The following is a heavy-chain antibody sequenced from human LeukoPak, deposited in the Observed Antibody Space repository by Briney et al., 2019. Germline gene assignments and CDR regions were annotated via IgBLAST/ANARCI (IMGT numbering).Heavy chain of an antibody. CDR3: ARGLYSSSWYRWFDP. D-gene: IGHD6-13*01. V-gene: IGHV4-34*01. CDR1: GFTFGNFG. Sequence: GSGFTFGNFGLSWIRQPPGKGLEWIGEINHSGSTNYNPSLKSRVTISVDTSKNQFSLKLSSVTAADTAVYYCARGLYSSSWYRWFDPWGQGTLVTVSS. J-gene: IGHJ5*02. CDR2: INHSGST.